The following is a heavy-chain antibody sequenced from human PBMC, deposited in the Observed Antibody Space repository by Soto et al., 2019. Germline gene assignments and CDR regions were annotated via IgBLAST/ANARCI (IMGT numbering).Heavy chain of an antibody. D-gene: IGHD6-19*01. J-gene: IGHJ4*02. V-gene: IGHV3-23*01. CDR3: TTWLAAHFDY. Sequence: GGSLRLSCAASGFTFSSYTLNWVRRAPGKGLEWVATSSDRRTGNTHYSDSVRGRFTLSRDYSRNILFLQMDSLRADDTALYYCTTWLAAHFDYWGRGTQVTVS. CDR1: GFTFSSYT. CDR2: SSDRRTGNT.